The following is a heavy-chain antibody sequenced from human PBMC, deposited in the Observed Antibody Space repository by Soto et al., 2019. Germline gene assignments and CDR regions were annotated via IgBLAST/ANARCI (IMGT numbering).Heavy chain of an antibody. CDR3: ARDGYFDY. CDR1: GYTFNNYA. V-gene: IGHV1-3*04. CDR2: INTGNGNT. J-gene: IGHJ4*02. Sequence: ASVKVSCKASGYTFNNYAMQWVRQAPGQRLEWMGWINTGNGNTKYSQKLQGRVTMTTDTSTSTVYMELRSLRSDDTAVYYCARDGYFDYWGPGTLVTVSS.